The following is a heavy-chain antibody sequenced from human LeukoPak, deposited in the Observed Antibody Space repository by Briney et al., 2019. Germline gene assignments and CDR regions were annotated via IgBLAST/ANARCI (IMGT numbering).Heavy chain of an antibody. D-gene: IGHD3-3*01. J-gene: IGHJ4*02. V-gene: IGHV7-4-1*02. CDR3: ARDDPTPIYDFWSGPWD. Sequence: GASVKVSCKASGYTFTSYAMNWVRQAPGQGLERMGWINTNTGNPTYAQGFTGRFVFSLDTSVSTAYLQISSLKAEDTAVYYCARDDPTPIYDFWSGPWDWGQGTLVTVSS. CDR2: INTNTGNP. CDR1: GYTFTSYA.